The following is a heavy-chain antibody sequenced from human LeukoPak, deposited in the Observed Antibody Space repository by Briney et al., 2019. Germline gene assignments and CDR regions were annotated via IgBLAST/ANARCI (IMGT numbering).Heavy chain of an antibody. CDR2: IYSGGST. V-gene: IGHV3-53*01. J-gene: IGHJ6*03. D-gene: IGHD6-13*01. CDR1: GFTVSSNY. Sequence: GGSLRLSCAASGFTVSSNYMSWVRKAPGKGLEWVSVIYSGGSTYYADSVKGRFTISRDNSKNTLYLQMNSLRAEDTAVYYCARVKGGSSWYTAYYMDVWGKGTTVTVYS. CDR3: ARVKGGSSWYTAYYMDV.